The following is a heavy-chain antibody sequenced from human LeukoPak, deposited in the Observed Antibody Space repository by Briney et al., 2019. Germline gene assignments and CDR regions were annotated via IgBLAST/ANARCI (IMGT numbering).Heavy chain of an antibody. CDR2: IYYTGST. Sequence: SETLSLTCSVSGGSISRNYWSWLRQPPGKGLEWIRYIYYTGSTNYNPSLKSRVTISVDTSKDQFSLKLSSVTAADTAVYYCARDYIYYDSSGYSSYYFEYWGQGTLVTVSS. CDR1: GGSISRNY. J-gene: IGHJ4*02. D-gene: IGHD3-22*01. V-gene: IGHV4-59*01. CDR3: ARDYIYYDSSGYSSYYFEY.